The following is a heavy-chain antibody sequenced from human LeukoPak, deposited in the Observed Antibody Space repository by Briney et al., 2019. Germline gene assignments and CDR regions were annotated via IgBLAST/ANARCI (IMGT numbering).Heavy chain of an antibody. CDR3: ARGSVREYYYYYGMDV. Sequence: PGGSLRLSCAASGFTFSSYGMHWVRQAPGKGLECVAVIWYDGSNKYYADSVKGRFTISRDNSKNTLYLQMNSLRAEDTAVYFCARGSVREYYYYYGMDVWGEGTTVTVSS. CDR2: IWYDGSNK. V-gene: IGHV3-33*01. J-gene: IGHJ6*04. CDR1: GFTFSSYG. D-gene: IGHD3-10*01.